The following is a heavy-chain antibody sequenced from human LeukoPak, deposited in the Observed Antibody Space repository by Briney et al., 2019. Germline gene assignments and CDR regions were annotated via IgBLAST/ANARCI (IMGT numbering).Heavy chain of an antibody. J-gene: IGHJ3*02. CDR2: FDPEDGET. D-gene: IGHD3-16*02. CDR1: GYTLTELS. CDR3: ATGPAGYPDAFDI. V-gene: IGHV1-24*01. Sequence: WASVKVSCKVSGYTLTELSMHWVRQAPGKGLEWMGGFDPEDGETIYAQKFQGRVTMTEGTSTDTAYMELSSLRSEDTAVYYCATGPAGYPDAFDIWGQGTMVTVSS.